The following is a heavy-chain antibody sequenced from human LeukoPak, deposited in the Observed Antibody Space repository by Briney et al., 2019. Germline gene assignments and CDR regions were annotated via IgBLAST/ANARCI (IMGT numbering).Heavy chain of an antibody. CDR3: ARVGGERWLQRDDAFDI. V-gene: IGHV4-4*07. CDR1: GGSISSYY. CDR2: IYTSGST. Sequence: SSETLSLTCTVSGGSISSYYWSWVRQPAGKGLEWIGRIYTSGSTNYNPSLKSRVTMSVDTSKNQFSLKLSSVTAADTAVYYCARVGGERWLQRDDAFDIWGQGTMVTASS. D-gene: IGHD5-24*01. J-gene: IGHJ3*02.